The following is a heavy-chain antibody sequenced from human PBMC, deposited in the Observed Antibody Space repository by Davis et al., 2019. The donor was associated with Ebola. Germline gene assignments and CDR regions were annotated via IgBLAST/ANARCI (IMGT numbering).Heavy chain of an antibody. CDR3: ARGDFWSGSGWFDP. D-gene: IGHD3-3*01. V-gene: IGHV4-30-2*01. Sequence: MPSETLSLTCAVSGGSISSGGYSWSWIRQPPGKGLEWIGYIYHSGSTYYNPSLKSRVTISVDRSKNQFSLKLSSVTAADTAVYYCARGDFWSGSGWFDPWGQGTLVTVSS. CDR2: IYHSGST. CDR1: GGSISSGGYS. J-gene: IGHJ5*02.